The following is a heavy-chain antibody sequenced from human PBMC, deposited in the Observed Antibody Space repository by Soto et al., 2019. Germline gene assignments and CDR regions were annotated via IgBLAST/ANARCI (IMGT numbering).Heavy chain of an antibody. CDR2: ISWNSGSI. Sequence: PWGSLRLSCAASGFTFDDYAMHWFRQAPGKGLEWVSGISWNSGSICYTDSVKARFTISRDNAKNSLYLQMNSLRTEDTALYYCAKDVSGRGSFYYYLGLDVWGHGTTVIVSS. CDR1: GFTFDDYA. CDR3: AKDVSGRGSFYYYLGLDV. V-gene: IGHV3-9*01. J-gene: IGHJ6*02. D-gene: IGHD6-13*01.